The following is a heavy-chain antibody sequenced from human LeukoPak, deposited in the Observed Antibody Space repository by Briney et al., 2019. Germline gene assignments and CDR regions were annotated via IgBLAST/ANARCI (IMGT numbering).Heavy chain of an antibody. CDR2: IYYNGNT. D-gene: IGHD3-22*01. V-gene: IGHV4-59*01. J-gene: IGHJ3*02. CDR3: VRGNYDNRGYSNAFDI. CDR1: GASISSSY. Sequence: PETLSLTCTVSGASISSSYWSWVRQPPGKRLEWIGFIYYNGNTNSNPSLKSRVTISVDTPNNQFSLKLSSVTAADTAVYYCVRGNYDNRGYSNAFDIWGQGAMVTVSS.